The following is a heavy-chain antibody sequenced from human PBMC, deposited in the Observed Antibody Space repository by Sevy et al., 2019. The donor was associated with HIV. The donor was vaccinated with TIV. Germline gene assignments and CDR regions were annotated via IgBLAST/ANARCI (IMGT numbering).Heavy chain of an antibody. J-gene: IGHJ1*01. V-gene: IGHV3-73*01. CDR3: ASQPDDLFCSVVSCYMYLQH. Sequence: GGSLRLSCAVSGFTFSDSALHWVRQAPGKGLEWVGHVRSKTNNYATTYAASVKGKLIISRDDSTDTAYLQMNSLKTEDTAVYFCASQPDDLFCSVVSCYMYLQHWVNGVLVTVSS. CDR1: GFTFSDSA. D-gene: IGHD2-2*02. CDR2: VRSKTNNYAT.